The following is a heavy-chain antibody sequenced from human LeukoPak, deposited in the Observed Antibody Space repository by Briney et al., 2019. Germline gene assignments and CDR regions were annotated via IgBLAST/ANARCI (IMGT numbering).Heavy chain of an antibody. CDR3: ASLYCTRTSCYFLDP. Sequence: PSETLSLTCSVSGGSVRSTSYYWSWIRRSPGKGLEWIGYIYNTGRTNYNASLNSRVTISLDTSKNQFSLKLSSLTAADTAMYYCASLYCTRTSCYFLDPWGQGTLVIVSS. CDR2: IYNTGRT. D-gene: IGHD2-2*01. J-gene: IGHJ5*02. CDR1: GGSVRSTSYY. V-gene: IGHV4-61*01.